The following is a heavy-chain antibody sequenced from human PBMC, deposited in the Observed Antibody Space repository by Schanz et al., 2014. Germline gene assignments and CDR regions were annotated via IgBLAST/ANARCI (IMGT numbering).Heavy chain of an antibody. CDR1: GGSISSGDSL. CDR3: YGMDV. Sequence: QVQLQESGPGLVKPSQTLSLACAVSGGSISSGDSLWSWIRQPPGRGLEWIGYVFFRGSTYYNPSLKSRVTISIDTSKNQFSLRLTSVTAADTAVYYCYGMDVWGQGTTVTVSS. J-gene: IGHJ6*02. V-gene: IGHV4-30-4*07. CDR2: VFFRGST.